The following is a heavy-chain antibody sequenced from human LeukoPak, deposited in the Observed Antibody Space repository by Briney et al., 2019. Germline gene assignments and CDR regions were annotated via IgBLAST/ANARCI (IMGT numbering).Heavy chain of an antibody. CDR2: INPNSGGT. J-gene: IGHJ6*02. CDR3: ARDFGIAARYYYYGMDV. D-gene: IGHD6-6*01. Sequence: SMKVSCKASGYTFTGYYMHWVRQAPGQGLEWMGWINPNSGGTNYAQKFQGRVTLTRDTSISTAYMELSRLRSDDTAVYYCARDFGIAARYYYYGMDVWGQGTTVTVSS. V-gene: IGHV1-2*02. CDR1: GYTFTGYY.